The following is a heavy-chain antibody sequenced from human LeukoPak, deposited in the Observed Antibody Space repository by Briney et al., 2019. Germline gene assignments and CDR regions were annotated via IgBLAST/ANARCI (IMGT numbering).Heavy chain of an antibody. D-gene: IGHD5-24*01. V-gene: IGHV1-69*05. CDR2: IIPIFGTA. CDR1: GGTFSSYA. J-gene: IGHJ4*02. CDR3: ARDRGVGYKISFGY. Sequence: SVKVSFTASGGTFSSYAISWVRQAPGQGLEWMGGIIPIFGTANYAQKLQGRVTMTTDTSMSTAYMELRSLRSDDTAVYYCARDRGVGYKISFGYWGQGTLVTVSS.